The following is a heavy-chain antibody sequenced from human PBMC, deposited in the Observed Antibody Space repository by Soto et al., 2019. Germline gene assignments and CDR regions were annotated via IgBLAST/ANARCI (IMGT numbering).Heavy chain of an antibody. D-gene: IGHD2-15*01. Sequence: ASVKVSCKASGYTFTGYYMHWVRQAPGQGLEWMGWINPNSGGTNYAQKFQGWVTMTRDTSISTAYMELSRLRSDDTAVYYCARDPGYCSGGSCPAGYMDVWGKGTTVTVYS. V-gene: IGHV1-2*04. J-gene: IGHJ6*03. CDR2: INPNSGGT. CDR3: ARDPGYCSGGSCPAGYMDV. CDR1: GYTFTGYY.